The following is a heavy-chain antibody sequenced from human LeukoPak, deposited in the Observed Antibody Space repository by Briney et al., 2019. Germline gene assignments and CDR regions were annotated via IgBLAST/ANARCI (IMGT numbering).Heavy chain of an antibody. CDR2: INSDGSST. Sequence: GGSLRLSCAASGFTFSSYWMHWVRQAPGKGLVWVSRINSDGSSTSYADSVKGRFTISRDNAKNTLYLQMNSLRAEDKAVYYCARVHSEYYYDSSGYYYWGQGTLVTVSS. CDR3: ARVHSEYYYDSSGYYY. J-gene: IGHJ4*02. CDR1: GFTFSSYW. V-gene: IGHV3-74*01. D-gene: IGHD3-22*01.